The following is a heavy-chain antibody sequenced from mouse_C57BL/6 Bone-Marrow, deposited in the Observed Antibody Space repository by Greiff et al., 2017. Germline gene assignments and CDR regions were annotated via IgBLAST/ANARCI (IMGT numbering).Heavy chain of an antibody. J-gene: IGHJ3*01. CDR1: GYTFTSYC. CDR2: IYPGSGNT. CDR3: ARFHSPYYGGSWFAY. V-gene: IGHV1-81*01. Sequence: QVQLQQSGAELVRPGASVKLSCKASGYTFTSYCISWVKQRTGQGLEWIGEIYPGSGNTDYNAKFQGKATLTADKSSNTAYLQLRSLTSEDSAVYCGARFHSPYYGGSWFAYWGQGTLVTVSA. D-gene: IGHD1-1*01.